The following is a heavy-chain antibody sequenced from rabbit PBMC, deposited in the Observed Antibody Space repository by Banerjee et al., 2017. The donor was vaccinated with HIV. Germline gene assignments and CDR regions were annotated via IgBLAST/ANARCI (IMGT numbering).Heavy chain of an antibody. V-gene: IGHV1S43*01. Sequence: QEQLVESGGGLVTLGGSLKLSCKVSGIDFSHYGISWVRQAPGKGLKLVACIATKTGSTWFARWVNGRFTISRSTSLNTVDLKMTSLTVADTATYFCVRETEAYADPAGYTYYFNLWGPGTLVTVS. CDR3: VRETEAYADPAGYTYYFNL. J-gene: IGHJ4*01. CDR2: IATKTGST. D-gene: IGHD6-1*01. CDR1: GIDFSHYG.